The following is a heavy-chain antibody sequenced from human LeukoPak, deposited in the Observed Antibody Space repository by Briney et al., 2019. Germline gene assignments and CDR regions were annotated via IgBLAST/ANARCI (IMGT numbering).Heavy chain of an antibody. CDR2: ISYDGSHK. Sequence: GTSLRLSCAASGLSFSSYGMHWDRQGPGKGLEWVAVISYDGSHKYYADSVKGRFAISRDHSKNTLYLQMNSLRAEDTAVYYCAKSDYSYESSGYLGVDYWGQRTLVTVSS. V-gene: IGHV3-30*18. CDR3: AKSDYSYESSGYLGVDY. J-gene: IGHJ4*02. D-gene: IGHD3-22*01. CDR1: GLSFSSYG.